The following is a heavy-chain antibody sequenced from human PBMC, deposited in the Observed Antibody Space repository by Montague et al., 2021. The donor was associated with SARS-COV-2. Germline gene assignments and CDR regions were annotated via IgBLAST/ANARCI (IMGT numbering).Heavy chain of an antibody. CDR1: GGSFSGYY. CDR3: ARVPGYYDSSGYYFDAFDI. Sequence: SETLSLTCAVYGGSFSGYYWSWIRQPPGKGLEWIGEINHSGSINYNPSLKSRVTISVDTSKNQFSLKLSSVTAADTAVYYCARVPGYYDSSGYYFDAFDIWGQGTMVTVSS. D-gene: IGHD3-22*01. V-gene: IGHV4-34*01. J-gene: IGHJ3*02. CDR2: INHSGSI.